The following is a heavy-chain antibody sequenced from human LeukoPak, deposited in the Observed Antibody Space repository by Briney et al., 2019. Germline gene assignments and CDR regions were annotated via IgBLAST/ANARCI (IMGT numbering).Heavy chain of an antibody. V-gene: IGHV4-59*08. CDR1: GGSISSYY. J-gene: IGHJ4*02. CDR2: IYYSGST. Sequence: PSETLSLTCTVSGGSISSYYWSWIRQPPGKGLEWIGYIYYSGSTNYNPSLKSRVTISVDTSKNQFSLKLSSVTAADTAVYYCARRAGSKLAVFDYCGQGTLVTVSS. D-gene: IGHD3-10*01. CDR3: ARRAGSKLAVFDY.